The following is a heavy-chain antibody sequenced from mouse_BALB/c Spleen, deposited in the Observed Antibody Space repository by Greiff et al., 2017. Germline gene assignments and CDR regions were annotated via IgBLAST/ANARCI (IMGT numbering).Heavy chain of an antibody. J-gene: IGHJ1*01. V-gene: IGHV5-17*02. D-gene: IGHD2-4*01. CDR1: GFTFSSFG. Sequence: EVMLVESGGGLVQPGGSRKLSCAASGFTFSSFGMHWVRQAPEKGLEWVAYISSGSSTIYYADTVKGRFTISRDNPKNTLFLQMTSLRSEDTAMYYCAREDYDEGYFDVWGAGTTVTVSS. CDR3: AREDYDEGYFDV. CDR2: ISSGSSTI.